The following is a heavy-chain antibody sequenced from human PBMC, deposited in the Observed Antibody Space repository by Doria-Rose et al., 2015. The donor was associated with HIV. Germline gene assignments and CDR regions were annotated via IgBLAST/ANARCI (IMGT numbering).Heavy chain of an antibody. J-gene: IGHJ4*02. CDR3: ARDRPTYSSSPLDF. Sequence: IFNTHTMHWVRQAPGKGLEWVAVISSDGSDKYYADSVKGRFIIPRDNSNNTLYLQMNSLRAEDTALYYCARDRPTYSSSPLDFWGQGTLVTVSS. D-gene: IGHD6-6*01. CDR1: IFNTHT. V-gene: IGHV3-30*04. CDR2: ISSDGSDK.